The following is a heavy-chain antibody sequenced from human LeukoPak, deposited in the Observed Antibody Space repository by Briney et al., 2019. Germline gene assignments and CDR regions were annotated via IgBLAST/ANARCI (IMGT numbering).Heavy chain of an antibody. D-gene: IGHD3-9*01. CDR1: GGSFSVYY. CDR2: INHSGST. CDR3: ARGKRYFDWLWFDP. V-gene: IGHV4-34*01. Sequence: SETLSLTCAVYGGSFSVYYWSWIRQPPGKGLEWIGEINHSGSTNYTPSLKSRVTISVDTSKNQFSLELSSVTAADTAVYYCARGKRYFDWLWFDPWDQGTLVTVSS. J-gene: IGHJ5*02.